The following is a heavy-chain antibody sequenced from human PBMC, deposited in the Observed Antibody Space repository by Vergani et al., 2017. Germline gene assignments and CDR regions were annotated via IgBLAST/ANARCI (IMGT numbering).Heavy chain of an antibody. CDR2: IYSSGTT. CDR3: ARHDSGHYDASYYGLDV. D-gene: IGHD3-16*01. CDR1: GDSISSGNYY. V-gene: IGHV4-61*02. Sequence: QVQLQESGPGLLKPSQTLSLTCSVAGDSISSGNYYWNWIRQPAGKGLEWMGRIYSSGTTNYNPSLKSRVTLSVDTSKNQFSLKLSSVTAADSAVYYCARHDSGHYDASYYGLDVWGQGTTVTVSS. J-gene: IGHJ6*02.